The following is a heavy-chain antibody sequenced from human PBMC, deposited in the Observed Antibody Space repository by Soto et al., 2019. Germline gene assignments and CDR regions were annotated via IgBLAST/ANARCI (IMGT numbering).Heavy chain of an antibody. CDR1: GFTFSSYA. CDR2: ISYDGSNK. V-gene: IGHV3-30-3*01. Sequence: PGGSLSLSCAASGFTFSSYAMHWVRQAPGKGLEWVAVISYDGSNKYYADSVKGRFTISRDNSKNTLYLQMNSLRAEDTAVYYCAREVLGYYDILTGYYTIGAYYYYGMDVWAQGTTVTVSS. CDR3: AREVLGYYDILTGYYTIGAYYYYGMDV. D-gene: IGHD3-9*01. J-gene: IGHJ6*02.